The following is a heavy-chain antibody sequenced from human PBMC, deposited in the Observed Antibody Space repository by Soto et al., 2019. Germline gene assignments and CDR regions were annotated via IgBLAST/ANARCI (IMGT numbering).Heavy chain of an antibody. CDR1: GFTFSSYG. V-gene: IGHV3-30*18. CDR2: ISYDGSNK. D-gene: IGHD3-22*01. J-gene: IGHJ4*02. CDR3: AKEPESLVVIEGWYFDY. Sequence: GGSLRLSCAASGFTFSSYGMHWVRQAPGKGLEWVAVISYDGSNKYYADSVKGRLTISRDNSKNTRYLQMNSLRAEDTAVYYCAKEPESLVVIEGWYFDYWGQGTLVTVSS.